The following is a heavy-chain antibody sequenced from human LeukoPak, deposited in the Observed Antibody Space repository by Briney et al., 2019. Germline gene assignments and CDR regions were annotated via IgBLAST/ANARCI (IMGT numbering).Heavy chain of an antibody. J-gene: IGHJ4*02. V-gene: IGHV4-59*01. Sequence: SETLSLTCTVSGGSINNYYWSWIRQPPGEGLEWIAFFHHGGTNSYNPSVKGRVTISFDTSKNHLSLDLRSVTAADTATYYCATVLYGSNGFDYWGQGTLVTVAA. CDR1: GGSINNYY. D-gene: IGHD3-22*01. CDR3: ATVLYGSNGFDY. CDR2: FHHGGTN.